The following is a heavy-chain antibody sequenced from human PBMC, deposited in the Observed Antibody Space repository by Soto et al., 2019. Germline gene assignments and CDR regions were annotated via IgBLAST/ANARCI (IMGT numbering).Heavy chain of an antibody. CDR3: ARDPLDYGDYAALDY. CDR2: IWYDGSNK. Sequence: QVQLVESGGGVVQPGRSLRLSCAASGFTFSSYGMHWVRQAPGKGLEWVAVIWYDGSNKYYADSVKGRFTISRDNSKNTLYLQMNSLRAEDTAVYYCARDPLDYGDYAALDYWGPGTLVTVSS. CDR1: GFTFSSYG. D-gene: IGHD4-17*01. V-gene: IGHV3-33*01. J-gene: IGHJ4*02.